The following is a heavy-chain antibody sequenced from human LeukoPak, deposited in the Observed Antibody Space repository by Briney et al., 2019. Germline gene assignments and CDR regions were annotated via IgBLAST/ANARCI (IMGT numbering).Heavy chain of an antibody. CDR1: GGSFSGCY. CDR2: INHSGST. CDR3: ARERRPTYYDFWSGYYI. D-gene: IGHD3-3*01. J-gene: IGHJ4*02. V-gene: IGHV4-34*01. Sequence: PSETLSLTCAVYGGSFSGCYWSWIRQPPGKGLEWIGEINHSGSTNYNPSLKSRVTISVDTSKNQFSLKLSSVTAADTAVYYCARERRPTYYDFWSGYYIWGQGTLVTVSS.